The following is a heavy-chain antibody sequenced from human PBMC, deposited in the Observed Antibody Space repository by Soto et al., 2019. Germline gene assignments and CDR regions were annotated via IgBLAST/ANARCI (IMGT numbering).Heavy chain of an antibody. Sequence: QVQLQESGPGLVKPSQTLSLTCTVSGGSISSGGYHWNWIRQHPEKGLEWIGYIYYSGSTYYNSSLKSRVTISVDTSKNQFFLKLSSVTAADTAVYYCARLDVWGQGTTFTVS. CDR3: ARLDV. J-gene: IGHJ6*02. CDR2: IYYSGST. CDR1: GGSISSGGYH. V-gene: IGHV4-31*03.